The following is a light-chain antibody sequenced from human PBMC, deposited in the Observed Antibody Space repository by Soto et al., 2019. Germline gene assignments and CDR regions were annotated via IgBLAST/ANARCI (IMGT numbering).Light chain of an antibody. Sequence: DFQMTQSPSSLSASVGDTVTITCRASQHITNDCAWYQQKAGRAPKCLILLASRLQTGVPSRFSGSGSGTEFTLTSSSLQPEDVATYYCLHHNGYPPVFGQGTKVEIK. CDR1: QHITND. J-gene: IGKJ2*01. CDR3: LHHNGYPPV. CDR2: LAS. V-gene: IGKV1-17*01.